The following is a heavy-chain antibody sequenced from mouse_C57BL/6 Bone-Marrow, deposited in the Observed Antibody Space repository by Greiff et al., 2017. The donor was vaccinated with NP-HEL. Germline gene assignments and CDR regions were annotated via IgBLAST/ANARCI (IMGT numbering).Heavy chain of an antibody. Sequence: QVQLKESGAELARPGASVKLSCKASGYTFTSYGISWVKQRTGQGLEWIGEIYPRSGNTYYNEKFKGKATLTADKSSSTAYMELRSLTSEDSAVYFCARKVYYSNYVFAYWGQGTLVTVSA. D-gene: IGHD2-5*01. CDR3: ARKVYYSNYVFAY. J-gene: IGHJ3*01. V-gene: IGHV1-81*01. CDR1: GYTFTSYG. CDR2: IYPRSGNT.